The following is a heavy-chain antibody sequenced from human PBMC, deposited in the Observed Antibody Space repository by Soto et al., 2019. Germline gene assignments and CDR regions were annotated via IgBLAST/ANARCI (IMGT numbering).Heavy chain of an antibody. CDR3: TRDTFGARDY. Sequence: EVQLVESGGGLVQPGGSLRLPCTDSGFTFSGDWMHWVRQAPGKGLVWVSRIDPYETGISYADSVKGRFTISRDNAKSTLYLQMNSLRVEDTAVYYCTRDTFGARDYWGQGTLVTVSS. D-gene: IGHD3-10*01. J-gene: IGHJ4*02. CDR1: GFTFSGDW. V-gene: IGHV3-74*01. CDR2: IDPYETGI.